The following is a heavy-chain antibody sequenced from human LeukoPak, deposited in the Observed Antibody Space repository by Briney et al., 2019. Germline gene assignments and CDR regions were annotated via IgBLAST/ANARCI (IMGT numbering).Heavy chain of an antibody. CDR1: GGTFISYA. Sequence: ASVKVSCKASGGTFISYAISWVRQAPGQGLEWMGWINPNSGGTNYAQKFQGRVTMTRDTSISTAYMELSRLRSDDTAVYYCAVGSYYYYYMDVWGKGTTVTVSS. V-gene: IGHV1-2*02. CDR3: AVGSYYYYYMDV. D-gene: IGHD1-26*01. J-gene: IGHJ6*03. CDR2: INPNSGGT.